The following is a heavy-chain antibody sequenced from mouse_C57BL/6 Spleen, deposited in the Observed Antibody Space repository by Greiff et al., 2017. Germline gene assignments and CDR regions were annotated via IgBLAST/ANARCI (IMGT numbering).Heavy chain of an antibody. Sequence: QVQLQQSGPELVKPGASVKISCKASGYAFSSSWMNWVKQRPGKGLEWIGRIYPGDGDTNYNGKFKGKATLTADKSSSTAYMQLSSLTSEDSAVYFCARDEGLPRFDYRGQGTPLTVSS. D-gene: IGHD3-3*01. V-gene: IGHV1-82*01. J-gene: IGHJ2*01. CDR1: GYAFSSSW. CDR2: IYPGDGDT. CDR3: ARDEGLPRFDY.